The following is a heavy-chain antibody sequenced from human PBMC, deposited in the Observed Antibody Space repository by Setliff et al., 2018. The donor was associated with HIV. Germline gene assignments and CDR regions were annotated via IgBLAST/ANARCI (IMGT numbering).Heavy chain of an antibody. CDR1: GYTFTGYY. Sequence: ASVKVSCKASGYTFTGYYMHWVRQAPGQGFEWMGWINPNTGGTNYAQKFQGRVTMTRDTSISTGYMELSRLTSDDTAVYYCARVTVSGRGLHFWGQGTLVTVS. V-gene: IGHV1-2*02. D-gene: IGHD4-4*01. CDR3: ARVTVSGRGLHF. CDR2: INPNTGGT. J-gene: IGHJ4*02.